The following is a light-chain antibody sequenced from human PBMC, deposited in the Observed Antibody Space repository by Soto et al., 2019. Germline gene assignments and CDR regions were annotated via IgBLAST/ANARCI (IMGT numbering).Light chain of an antibody. Sequence: DLQMTQSPSTLSASVGDRVTISCRASQSVTYWLAWYQQKPGQVPKLLIYQASSLQSGVPSRFSGSGYGTEFTLTISALQPDDFATYYCQHYHSYPLSFGGGTKVEIK. V-gene: IGKV1-5*03. J-gene: IGKJ4*01. CDR1: QSVTYW. CDR2: QAS. CDR3: QHYHSYPLS.